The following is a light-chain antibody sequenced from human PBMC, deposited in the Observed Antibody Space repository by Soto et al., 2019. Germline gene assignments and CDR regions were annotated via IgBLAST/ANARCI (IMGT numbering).Light chain of an antibody. Sequence: QSVLTQPPSVSAAPGQRVTILCSGGKSNIGHKDVSWYQQFPGAAPKLLIYENERRPAGIPDRFSASKSGSSATLVITGLQTGDEAEYYCGTWDSSLSSVVFGGGTKVTVL. J-gene: IGLJ2*01. CDR1: KSNIGHKD. CDR3: GTWDSSLSSVV. CDR2: ENE. V-gene: IGLV1-51*01.